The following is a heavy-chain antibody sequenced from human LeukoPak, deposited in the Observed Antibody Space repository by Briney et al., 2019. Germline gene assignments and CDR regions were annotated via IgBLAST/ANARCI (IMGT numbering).Heavy chain of an antibody. D-gene: IGHD3-10*01. Sequence: GGSLRLSCAASGFTFSSYAMHWVRQAPGKGLEWVAVISYDGSNKYYADSVKGRFTISRDNSKNTLYLQMNSLRAEDTAVYYCASSLLWFGELVYWGQGTLVTVSS. CDR3: ASSLLWFGELVY. CDR2: ISYDGSNK. CDR1: GFTFSSYA. V-gene: IGHV3-30-3*01. J-gene: IGHJ4*02.